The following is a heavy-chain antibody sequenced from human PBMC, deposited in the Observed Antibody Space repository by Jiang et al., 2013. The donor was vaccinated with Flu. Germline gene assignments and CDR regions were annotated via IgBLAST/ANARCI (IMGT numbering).Heavy chain of an antibody. V-gene: IGHV1-3*01. D-gene: IGHD1-26*01. CDR2: STLAMVNX. J-gene: IGHJ5*02. CDR3: AEGIVGATWFDP. CDR1: GYTFTSYA. Sequence: VKISCKASGYTFTSYAMHWVRQAPDKGLSGWDGSTLAMVNXKYSQKFQGRVTITRDTSASTAYMELSSLRSEDTAVYYCAEGIVGATWFDPWGQGTLVTVSS.